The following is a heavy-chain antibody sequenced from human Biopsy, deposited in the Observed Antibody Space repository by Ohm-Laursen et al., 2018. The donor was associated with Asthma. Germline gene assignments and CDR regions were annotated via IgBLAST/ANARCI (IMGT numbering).Heavy chain of an antibody. J-gene: IGHJ3*02. CDR1: GFSFSNFA. V-gene: IGHV3-30*01. CDR2: IPKDASTQ. CDR3: VRDGADDAFDI. Sequence: SLRLSCAAFGFSFSNFAIHWVRQAPGKGLEWVGDIPKDASTQDYADSVKGRFTMARDNSKNTLDLQMNSLREEDTAVYYCVRDGADDAFDIWGQGTVVSVSS. D-gene: IGHD4-17*01.